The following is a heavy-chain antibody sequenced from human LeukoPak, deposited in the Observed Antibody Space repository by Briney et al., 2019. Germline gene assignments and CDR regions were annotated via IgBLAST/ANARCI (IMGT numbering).Heavy chain of an antibody. Sequence: ASVKVSCKASGYTFTSYAMHWVRQAPGQGLEWMGWINAGNGNTKYSQKFQGRVTITRDTSASTAYMELSSLRSEDTAVYYCASDLNYYGDYYYGMDVWGQGTTVTVSS. D-gene: IGHD4-17*01. V-gene: IGHV1-3*01. CDR2: INAGNGNT. J-gene: IGHJ6*02. CDR1: GYTFTSYA. CDR3: ASDLNYYGDYYYGMDV.